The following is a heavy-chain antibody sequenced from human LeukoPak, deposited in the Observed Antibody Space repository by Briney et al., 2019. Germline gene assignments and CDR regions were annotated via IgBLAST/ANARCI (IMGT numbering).Heavy chain of an antibody. Sequence: ASVKVSCKASGYPFTGYYMHWVRHAPGQGLEWMGIINPNGGSTSYAQKFQGRGTMTRDTSTSTVYMELSSLTSEDTAVYYCARRLLSVTGPFDYWGQGTLVTVSS. J-gene: IGHJ4*02. CDR3: ARRLLSVTGPFDY. D-gene: IGHD6-19*01. CDR1: GYPFTGYY. V-gene: IGHV1-46*01. CDR2: INPNGGST.